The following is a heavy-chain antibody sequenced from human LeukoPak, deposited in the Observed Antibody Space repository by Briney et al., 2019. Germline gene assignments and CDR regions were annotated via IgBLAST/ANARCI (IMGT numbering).Heavy chain of an antibody. CDR2: IRSKAYGGTT. V-gene: IGHV3-49*03. J-gene: IGHJ4*02. CDR3: TREGGWELPYYFDY. CDR1: GFTFGDYA. D-gene: IGHD1-26*01. Sequence: GGSLRLSCTASGFTFGDYAMSWFRQAPGKGLEWVGFIRSKAYGGTTEYAASVKGRFTISRDDSKSIAYLQMNSLKTEDTAVYYCTREGGWELPYYFDYWGQGTLVTVSS.